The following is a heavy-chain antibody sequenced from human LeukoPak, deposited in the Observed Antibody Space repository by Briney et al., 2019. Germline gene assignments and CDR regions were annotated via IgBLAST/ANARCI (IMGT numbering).Heavy chain of an antibody. Sequence: GGSLRLSCAASGFTFNSYWMTWVRQAPGKGLEWVANIKEDGSEKYYVDSVKGRFTISRDNAKNSVYLQMNSLRAEDTALYYCTRDGPTAYFDYWGQGTLVAVSS. J-gene: IGHJ4*02. CDR2: IKEDGSEK. D-gene: IGHD5-18*01. CDR3: TRDGPTAYFDY. V-gene: IGHV3-7*01. CDR1: GFTFNSYW.